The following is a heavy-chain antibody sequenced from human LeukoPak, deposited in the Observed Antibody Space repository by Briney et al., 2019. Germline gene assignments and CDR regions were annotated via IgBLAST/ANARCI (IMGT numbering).Heavy chain of an antibody. CDR2: IHYSGST. J-gene: IGHJ3*02. Sequence: SQSLSLTCAVYGGSFSGYYWSWIRQPPGKGLEWIGYIHYSGSTNYNPSLKSRVTISVDTSKNQFSLKLSSVTAADTAVYYCARAIAVTTISGAVVDAFDIWGQGTMVTVSS. CDR3: ARAIAVTTISGAVVDAFDI. V-gene: IGHV4-59*01. CDR1: GGSFSGYY. D-gene: IGHD4-17*01.